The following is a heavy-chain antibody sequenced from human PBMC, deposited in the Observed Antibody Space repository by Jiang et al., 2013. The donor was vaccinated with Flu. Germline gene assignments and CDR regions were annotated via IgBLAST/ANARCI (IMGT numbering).Heavy chain of an antibody. Sequence: PGLVKPSETLSLTCTVSGGSISAFYWSWIRQPPGKGLEWIGSIYHSGSTYYNPSLKSRVTISVDTSKNQFSLKLSSVTAADTAVYYCARDPLLGSSDDYWGQGTLVTVSS. CDR2: IYHSGST. V-gene: IGHV4-38-2*02. CDR3: ARDPLLGSSDDY. CDR1: GGSISAFY. J-gene: IGHJ4*02. D-gene: IGHD6-13*01.